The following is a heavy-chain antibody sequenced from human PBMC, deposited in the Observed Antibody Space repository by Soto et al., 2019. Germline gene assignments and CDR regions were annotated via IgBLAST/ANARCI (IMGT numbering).Heavy chain of an antibody. CDR1: GYTFTSSA. CDR3: AADRSEHDAFDI. D-gene: IGHD3-3*01. V-gene: IGHV1-58*01. CDR2: IVVGSGNT. Sequence: SVKVSCKASGYTFTSSAVQWVRQARGQRLEWIGWIVVGSGNTNYAQKFQERVTITRDMSTSTAYMELSSLRSEDTAVYYCAADRSEHDAFDIWGQGTMVTVSS. J-gene: IGHJ3*02.